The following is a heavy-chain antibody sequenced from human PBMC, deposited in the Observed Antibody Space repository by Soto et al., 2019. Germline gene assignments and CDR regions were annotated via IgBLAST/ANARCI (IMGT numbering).Heavy chain of an antibody. CDR3: ARGSGIVALPGELEDVKYDY. CDR1: GQSFSGHS. V-gene: IGHV4-34*01. J-gene: IGHJ4*02. Sequence: QVQLQQWGAGQVKPSETLSLSCAVYGQSFSGHSWAWIRQPPGKGLEWIGEINESGSTYYNPSLKSRVTISTDTSKNQFSLKLSSVSAADTAAYFCARGSGIVALPGELEDVKYDYWGQGTLVNVSS. CDR2: INESGST. D-gene: IGHD1-1*01.